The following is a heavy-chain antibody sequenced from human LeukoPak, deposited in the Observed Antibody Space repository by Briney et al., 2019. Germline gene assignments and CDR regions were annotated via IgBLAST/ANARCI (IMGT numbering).Heavy chain of an antibody. J-gene: IGHJ5*02. CDR3: ARIVGAFGGGPDNWFDP. D-gene: IGHD1-26*01. V-gene: IGHV1-18*01. Sequence: ASVKVSCKASGYTFTSYGISWMRQAPGQGLEWMGWISAYNGNTNYARKLRGKVTMTTDTSTSTAYMELRSLRSDDTAVYYCARIVGAFGGGPDNWFDPWGQGTLVTVSS. CDR2: ISAYNGNT. CDR1: GYTFTSYG.